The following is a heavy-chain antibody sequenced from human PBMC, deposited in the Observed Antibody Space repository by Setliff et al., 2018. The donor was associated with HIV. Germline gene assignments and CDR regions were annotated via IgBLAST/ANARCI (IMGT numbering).Heavy chain of an antibody. J-gene: IGHJ4*02. Sequence: GASVKVSCKASGGTFSSYGITWVRQAPGQGLEWMGGLTPLLGTTNDAQRFQSIVTLTTDESTNTVFMDLSSLRSEDTAVYYCVRVDNYWSDSTCNGVGIDYWGQGTLVTVSS. V-gene: IGHV1-69*05. CDR1: GGTFSSYG. CDR3: VRVDNYWSDSTCNGVGIDY. CDR2: LTPLLGTT. D-gene: IGHD3-3*01.